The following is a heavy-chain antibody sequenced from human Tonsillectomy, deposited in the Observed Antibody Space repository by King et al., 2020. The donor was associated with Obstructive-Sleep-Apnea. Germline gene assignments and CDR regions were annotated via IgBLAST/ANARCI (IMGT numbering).Heavy chain of an antibody. CDR1: GFTFSSYS. V-gene: IGHV3-48*04. CDR3: ARGSSSWYYFEY. J-gene: IGHJ4*02. Sequence: EGQLVQSGGGLVQPGGSLRLSCAASGFTFSSYSMNWVRQAPGKGLEWVSYISISSSTIYYADSVKGRFTISRDNAKNSLYLQMNSMRAEDTAVYYCARGSSSWYYFEYWGQGTLVTVSS. D-gene: IGHD6-13*01. CDR2: ISISSSTI.